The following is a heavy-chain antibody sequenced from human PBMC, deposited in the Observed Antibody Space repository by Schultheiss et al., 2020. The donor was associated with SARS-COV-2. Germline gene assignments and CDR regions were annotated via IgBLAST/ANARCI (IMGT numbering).Heavy chain of an antibody. J-gene: IGHJ4*02. CDR2: IYHSGST. CDR3: ARGRFGRLDY. Sequence: SETLSLTCAVSGGSISSGDYYWSWIRQPPGKGLEWIGYIYHSGSTYYNPSLKSRVTISVDTSKNQFSLKLSSVTAADTAVYYCARGRFGRLDYWGQGTLVTVSS. D-gene: IGHD3-10*01. CDR1: GGSISSGDYY. V-gene: IGHV4-30-2*01.